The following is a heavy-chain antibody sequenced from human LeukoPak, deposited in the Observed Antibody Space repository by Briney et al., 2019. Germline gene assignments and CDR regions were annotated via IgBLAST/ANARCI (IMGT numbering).Heavy chain of an antibody. CDR3: ARHVVAVGFDY. Sequence: PGGSLRLSCVASGFRFSTYGMHWVRQAPGKGLKWVAFIRNDGSNKYYADSVKGRFTISRDNSKNTLFLQMNSLRVEDTAVYYCARHVVAVGFDYWGQGTLVTVSS. V-gene: IGHV3-30*02. CDR1: GFRFSTYG. CDR2: IRNDGSNK. D-gene: IGHD3-22*01. J-gene: IGHJ4*02.